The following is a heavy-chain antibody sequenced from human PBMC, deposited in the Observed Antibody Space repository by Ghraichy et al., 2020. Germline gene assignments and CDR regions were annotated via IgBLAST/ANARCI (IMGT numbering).Heavy chain of an antibody. CDR1: GFRFSYS. J-gene: IGHJ4*02. CDR2: ITSSSSQR. Sequence: GGSLRLSCAASGFRFSYSMNWVRQAPGKGLEWVSSITSSSSQRYYADSVKGRFTISRDNAKSSLYLQMNSLRVEDTAVYFCARDGSSRFDKWGRGTLVTVSS. V-gene: IGHV3-21*06. CDR3: ARDGSSRFDK. D-gene: IGHD6-6*01.